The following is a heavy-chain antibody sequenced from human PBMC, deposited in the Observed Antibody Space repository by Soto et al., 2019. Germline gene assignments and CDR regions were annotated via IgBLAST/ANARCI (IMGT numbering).Heavy chain of an antibody. D-gene: IGHD2-15*01. CDR1: GYTFSTHG. V-gene: IGHV3-30*18. J-gene: IGHJ6*02. CDR3: AKDLSGARWYYDALDV. Sequence: GGSLRLSCEVSGYTFSTHGMHWVRQAPGKGLEWVAGTSYDGTNKYYARSVQGRFTISRENSMKTLYLQMNSLRTEDTAVYYCAKDLSGARWYYDALDVWGQGTTVTVSS. CDR2: TSYDGTNK.